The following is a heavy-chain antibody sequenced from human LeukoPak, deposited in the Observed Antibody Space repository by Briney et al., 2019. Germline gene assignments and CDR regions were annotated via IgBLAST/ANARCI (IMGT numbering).Heavy chain of an antibody. D-gene: IGHD6-13*01. J-gene: IGHJ5*02. V-gene: IGHV6-1*01. Sequence: SQTLSLTCAMSGDSVSSNSAAWNWIRQSPSRGLEWLGRTYYKSQCSTDYAVSLKSRITLNPDPSKNQFSLQLNSVTPEHTAVYYCAQGIAAAGTFRFDPWGQGTLVTVSS. CDR2: TYYKSQCST. CDR1: GDSVSSNSAA. CDR3: AQGIAAAGTFRFDP.